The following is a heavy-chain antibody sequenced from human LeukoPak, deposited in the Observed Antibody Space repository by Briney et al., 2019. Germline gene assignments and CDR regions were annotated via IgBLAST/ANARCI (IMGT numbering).Heavy chain of an antibody. CDR2: TSPNSGGT. CDR3: ARVIAAARAPIDY. D-gene: IGHD6-13*01. Sequence: GASVKVSCKASGYTFTGYYMHWVRQAPGQGLEWMGWTSPNSGGTNYAQKFQGRVTMTRDTSISTAYMELSRLRSDDTAVYYCARVIAAARAPIDYWGQGTLVTVSS. CDR1: GYTFTGYY. J-gene: IGHJ4*02. V-gene: IGHV1-2*02.